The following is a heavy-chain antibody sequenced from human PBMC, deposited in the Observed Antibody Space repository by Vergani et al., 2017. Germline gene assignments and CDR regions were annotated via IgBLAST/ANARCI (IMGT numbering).Heavy chain of an antibody. CDR2: INHSGRT. J-gene: IGHJ6*02. CDR3: ARLRAYYYYGMDV. CDR1: GGSFSGYY. Sequence: QVQLQQWGAGLLKPSETLSLTCAVYGGSFSGYYWSWIRQPPGKGLEWIGEINHSGRTNYNPSLKSRVTISVDTSKNQFSLKLSSVTAADTAVYYCARLRAYYYYGMDVWGQGTTVTVSS. V-gene: IGHV4-34*01.